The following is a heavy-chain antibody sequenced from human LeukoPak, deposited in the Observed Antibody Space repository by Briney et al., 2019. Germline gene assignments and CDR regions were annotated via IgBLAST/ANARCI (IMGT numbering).Heavy chain of an antibody. Sequence: SETLSLTCTVDAVSNYHWNWVRRSAGTGLEWIGRVHSTTGTTFANPSLWGRVSVSIDTAKNQFHLKLTSMTAADTAVYHCAREIRNIAAYYFDYWGQGVPVTVSS. CDR3: AREIRNIAAYYFDY. CDR1: AVSNYH. V-gene: IGHV4-4*07. J-gene: IGHJ4*02. CDR2: VHSTTGTT. D-gene: IGHD6-13*01.